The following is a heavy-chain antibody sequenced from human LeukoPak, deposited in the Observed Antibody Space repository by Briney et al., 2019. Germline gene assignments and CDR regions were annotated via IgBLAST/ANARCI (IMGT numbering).Heavy chain of an antibody. V-gene: IGHV1-2*02. CDR3: ARAPSRITMIVVVITERRYYFDY. D-gene: IGHD3-22*01. Sequence: ASVKVSCKASGGTFTGYYMHWVRQAPGQGLEWMGWINPNSGGTNYAQKFQGRVTMTRDTSISTAYMELSRLRSDDTAVYYCARAPSRITMIVVVITERRYYFDYWGQGTLVTVSS. J-gene: IGHJ4*02. CDR2: INPNSGGT. CDR1: GGTFTGYY.